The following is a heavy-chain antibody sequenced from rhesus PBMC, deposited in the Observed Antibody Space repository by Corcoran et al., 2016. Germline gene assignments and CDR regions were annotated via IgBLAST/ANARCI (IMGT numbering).Heavy chain of an antibody. CDR2: IYISSGNT. D-gene: IGHD4-23*01. CDR1: GGPINGGFV. J-gene: IGHJ4*01. CDR3: ARELGYSNYFIDY. Sequence: QVQLQESGPGLLKPSETLSLTCAVPGGPINGGFVWGWIRHPPGQGLEWIGSIYISSGNTDYTPSLKSRATISTDTSKNQFSLKLSSVTAADTAVYYCARELGYSNYFIDYWGQGVLVTVSS. V-gene: IGHV4S7*01.